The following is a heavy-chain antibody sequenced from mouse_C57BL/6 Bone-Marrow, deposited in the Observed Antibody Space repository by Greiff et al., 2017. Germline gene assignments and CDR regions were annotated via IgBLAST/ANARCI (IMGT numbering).Heavy chain of an antibody. Sequence: VQLKQSGAELVRPGASVKLSCTASGFNIKDDYMHWVKQRPEQGLEWIGWIDPENGDTEYASQFQGKATITADTSSNTAYLQLSSLTSEDTAVYYCPTRGNYWGQGTTLTVSS. CDR2: IDPENGDT. CDR3: PTRGNY. V-gene: IGHV14-4*01. CDR1: GFNIKDDY. J-gene: IGHJ2*01.